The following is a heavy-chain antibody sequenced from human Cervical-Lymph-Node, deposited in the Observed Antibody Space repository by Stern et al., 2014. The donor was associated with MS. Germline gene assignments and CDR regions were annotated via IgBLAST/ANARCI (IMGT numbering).Heavy chain of an antibody. V-gene: IGHV4-39*01. CDR3: ARWAYSSGWYNWFDP. CDR2: IYYSGST. Sequence: QVQLVESGPGLVKPSETLSLTCTVSGGSISSSSYYWGWIRQPPGKGLEWIGSIYYSGSTYYNPSLKSRVTLSVDTSQNQFSLKLSSVTAADTAVYYCARWAYSSGWYNWFDPWGQGTLVAVSS. J-gene: IGHJ5*02. CDR1: GGSISSSSYY. D-gene: IGHD3-22*01.